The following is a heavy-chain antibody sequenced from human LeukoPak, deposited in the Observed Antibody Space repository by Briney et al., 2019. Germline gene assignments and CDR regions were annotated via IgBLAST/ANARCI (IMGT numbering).Heavy chain of an antibody. CDR3: AREDSDDYGDAFDI. D-gene: IGHD4-17*01. CDR2: IYYSGST. J-gene: IGHJ3*02. V-gene: IGHV4-59*01. CDR1: GGSISSYY. Sequence: PSETLSLTCTVSGGSISSYYWSWIRQPPGKGLEWVGYIYYSGSTNYNPSLKSRVTISVYTSKNQFSLKLSSVTAADTAVYYCAREDSDDYGDAFDIWGQGTMVTVSS.